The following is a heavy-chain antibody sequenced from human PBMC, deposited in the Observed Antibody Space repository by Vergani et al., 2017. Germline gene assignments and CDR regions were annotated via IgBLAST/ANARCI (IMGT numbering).Heavy chain of an antibody. V-gene: IGHV3-33*01. CDR2: IWYDGSNK. CDR3: ARSDSILDGDYVLDYYYGMDV. D-gene: IGHD4-17*01. J-gene: IGHJ6*02. Sequence: QVQLVESGGGVVQPGRSLRLSCAASGFTFSSYGMHWVRQAPGKGLEWVAVIWYDGSNKYYADSVKGRFTISRDNSKNTLYLQMNSLRAEDTAVYYCARSDSILDGDYVLDYYYGMDVWGQGTTVTVSS. CDR1: GFTFSSYG.